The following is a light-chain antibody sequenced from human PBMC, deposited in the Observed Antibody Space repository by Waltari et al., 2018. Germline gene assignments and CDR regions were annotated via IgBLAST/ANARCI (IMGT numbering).Light chain of an antibody. Sequence: SGKSSQSLLHRDGKTYLYWYLKRPGQSPQLLISEVSSRFSGVPDRFSGSGSGTDFTLKISRVEAEDVGLYYCMQGVHLPLTFGGGTKVEIQ. J-gene: IGKJ4*01. V-gene: IGKV2-29*03. CDR3: MQGVHLPLT. CDR1: QSLLHRDGKTY. CDR2: EVS.